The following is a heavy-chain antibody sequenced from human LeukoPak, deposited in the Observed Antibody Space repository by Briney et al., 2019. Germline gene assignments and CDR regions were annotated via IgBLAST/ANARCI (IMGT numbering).Heavy chain of an antibody. Sequence: SETLSLTCAVYGGSFSGYYWSWIRQPPGKGLEWVGYIYYSVSTNYNPSLKSRVTISVDTSKNQFSLKLSSVTAADTAVYYCARVRYSSGWSRAYFDYWGQGTLVTVSS. J-gene: IGHJ4*02. CDR3: ARVRYSSGWSRAYFDY. CDR1: GGSFSGYY. CDR2: IYYSVST. V-gene: IGHV4-59*01. D-gene: IGHD6-19*01.